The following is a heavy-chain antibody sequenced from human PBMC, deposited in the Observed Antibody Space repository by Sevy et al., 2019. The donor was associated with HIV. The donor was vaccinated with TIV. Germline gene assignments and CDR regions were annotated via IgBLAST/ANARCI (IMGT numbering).Heavy chain of an antibody. J-gene: IGHJ6*02. CDR3: ENDPYPQGLRLYHYYGMDV. V-gene: IGHV3-23*01. D-gene: IGHD4-17*01. CDR1: GFIFGSYA. CDR2: ISGSGGST. Sequence: GGSLRLSCAASGFIFGSYAMSWVRQSPGKGLEWVSGISGSGGSTYYADSVKGRFTISRDTSKNTLYLQMNSLRVEDTAVYSCENDPYPQGLRLYHYYGMDVWGQGTTVTVSS.